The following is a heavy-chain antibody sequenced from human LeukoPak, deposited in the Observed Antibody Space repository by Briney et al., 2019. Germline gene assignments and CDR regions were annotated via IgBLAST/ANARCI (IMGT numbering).Heavy chain of an antibody. CDR1: GFTFRTYA. V-gene: IGHV3-9*01. CDR3: AKGYYGSGRLFDY. J-gene: IGHJ4*02. Sequence: SLRLSCAAAGFTFRTYAMHWVRQAPGKGLEWVSGISWNSGSIGYADSVKGRFTISRDNAKNSLYLQMNSLRAEDTALYYCAKGYYGSGRLFDYWGQGTLVTVSS. CDR2: ISWNSGSI. D-gene: IGHD3-10*01.